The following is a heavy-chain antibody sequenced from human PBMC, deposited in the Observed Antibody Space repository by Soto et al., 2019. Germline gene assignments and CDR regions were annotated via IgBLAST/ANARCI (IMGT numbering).Heavy chain of an antibody. CDR2: INPILSMS. J-gene: IGHJ4*02. V-gene: IGHV1-69*02. CDR1: GDTFAFYS. Sequence: QVQLVQSGAEVKRPGSSVKVYCKASGDTFAFYSINWVRQAPGLGLEWMGRINPILSMSNYAQRFQGRVTMTADKSTSTAYMVLNSLGSEDTAIYYCATSYGSGYRAFDYWGQGALVTVSS. D-gene: IGHD3-10*01. CDR3: ATSYGSGYRAFDY.